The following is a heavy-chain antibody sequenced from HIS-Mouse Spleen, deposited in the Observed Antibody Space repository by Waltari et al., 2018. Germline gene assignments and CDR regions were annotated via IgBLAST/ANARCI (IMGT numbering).Heavy chain of an antibody. J-gene: IGHJ2*01. CDR2: IYYRGST. D-gene: IGHD6-13*01. CDR1: GGSISSSSYY. Sequence: QLQLQESGPGLVKPSETLSLTCTVSGGSISSSSYYLGWIRQPPGKGLEWIGSIYYRGSTSYNPSPKSRVTISVETAKNQFSLKLSSVTAADTAVYYCAREIPYSSSWYDWYFDLWGRGTLVTVSS. CDR3: AREIPYSSSWYDWYFDL. V-gene: IGHV4-39*07.